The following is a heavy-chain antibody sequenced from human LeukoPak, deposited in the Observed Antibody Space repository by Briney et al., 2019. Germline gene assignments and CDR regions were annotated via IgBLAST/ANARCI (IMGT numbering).Heavy chain of an antibody. V-gene: IGHV4-59*01. CDR2: IYYSGST. CDR1: GGSISSYY. J-gene: IGHJ6*02. D-gene: IGHD6-13*01. Sequence: PSETLSLTCTVSGGSISSYYWSWIRQPPGKGLEWIGYIYYSGSTNYNPSLKSRVTISVDTSKNQFSLKLSSVTAADPAVYYCARDPGYYSSSSNRYYYYGMDVWGQGTTVTVSS. CDR3: ARDPGYYSSSSNRYYYYGMDV.